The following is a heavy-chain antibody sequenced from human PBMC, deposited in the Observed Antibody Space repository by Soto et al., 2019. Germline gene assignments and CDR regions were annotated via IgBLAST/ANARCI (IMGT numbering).Heavy chain of an antibody. D-gene: IGHD1-26*01. V-gene: IGHV3-33*03. CDR1: GFSFNNYG. Sequence: GGSLRLSCAASGFSFNNYGMHWVRQAPGKGLEWVAIIWYDGSKKYYAESLKGRFTISRDNSKNILYLQMNSLSAEDTAVYYCAKASIVGTSRDYFDSWGQGTLVTVSS. CDR2: IWYDGSKK. CDR3: AKASIVGTSRDYFDS. J-gene: IGHJ4*02.